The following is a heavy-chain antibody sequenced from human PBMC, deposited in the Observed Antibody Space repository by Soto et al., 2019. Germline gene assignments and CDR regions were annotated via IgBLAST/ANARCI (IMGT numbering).Heavy chain of an antibody. CDR3: ARSRNWGIDY. J-gene: IGHJ4*02. D-gene: IGHD7-27*01. CDR2: TYYRSKWYN. V-gene: IGHV6-1*01. CDR1: GDSVSSNSVG. Sequence: QVQLQQSGPGLVKPSQTLSLTCVISGDSVSSNSVGWHWIRQSPSRGLEWLGRTYYRSKWYNNYALSVKSRITINPDTSKNQFSLQLYSVTPADPAVYYCARSRNWGIDYWGQGTLVTVSS.